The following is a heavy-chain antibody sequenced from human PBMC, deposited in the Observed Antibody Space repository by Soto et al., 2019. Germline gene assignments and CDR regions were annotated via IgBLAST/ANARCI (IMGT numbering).Heavy chain of an antibody. D-gene: IGHD3-22*01. CDR1: GFTFSTYS. CDR2: ISYDGNNK. CDR3: ARDRDYYDSSGYYYY. J-gene: IGHJ4*02. Sequence: GGSLRLSCAASGFTFSTYSMHWVRQAPGKGLEWVAVISYDGNNKYYADSVKGRFSISRDNSKNTLYLQVNSLRAEDTAVYYCARDRDYYDSSGYYYYWGQGTLVTVSS. V-gene: IGHV3-30-3*01.